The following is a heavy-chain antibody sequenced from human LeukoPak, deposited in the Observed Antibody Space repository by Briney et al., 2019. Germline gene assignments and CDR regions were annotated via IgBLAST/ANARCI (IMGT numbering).Heavy chain of an antibody. J-gene: IGHJ5*02. D-gene: IGHD1-20*01. CDR1: GGSISSSSYY. CDR3: ASNWNGVPNWFDP. Sequence: SETLSLTCTVSGGSISSSSYYWGWIRQPPGKGLEWIGSIYYSGSTYYNPSLKSRVTISVDTSKNQFSLKLSSVTAADTAVYYCASNWNGVPNWFDPWGQGTLVTVSS. CDR2: IYYSGST. V-gene: IGHV4-39*07.